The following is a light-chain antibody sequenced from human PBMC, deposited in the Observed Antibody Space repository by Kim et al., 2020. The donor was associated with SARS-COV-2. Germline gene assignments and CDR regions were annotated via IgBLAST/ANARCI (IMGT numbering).Light chain of an antibody. CDR1: SRDVGGYDS. CDR2: EVT. J-gene: IGLJ3*02. V-gene: IGLV2-8*01. Sequence: QSALTQPPSASGSPGQSVTFSCTGTSRDVGGYDSVSWYQQYPGKAPKLMIYEVTKRPSGVPDRFSGSKSANTASLTVSGLQPEDEAVYYCCSYAGTNNWMFGGGTQLTVL. CDR3: CSYAGTNNWM.